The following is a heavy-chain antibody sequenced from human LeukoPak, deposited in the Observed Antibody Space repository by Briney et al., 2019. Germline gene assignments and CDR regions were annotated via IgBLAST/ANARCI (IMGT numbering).Heavy chain of an antibody. V-gene: IGHV1-46*01. D-gene: IGHD5-24*01. J-gene: IGHJ5*02. Sequence: ASVKVSCKASGYTFSTSTISWVRQAPGQGPEWMGVISPSGGSTIYAQKFKGRVTLTRDMSTSTDYLELSSLRSEDTAVYYCARDNSVRDEAWWFNPWGQGTLVTVSS. CDR1: GYTFSTST. CDR2: ISPSGGST. CDR3: ARDNSVRDEAWWFNP.